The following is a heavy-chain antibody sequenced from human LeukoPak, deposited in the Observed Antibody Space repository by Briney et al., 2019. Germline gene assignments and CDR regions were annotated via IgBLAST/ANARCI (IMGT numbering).Heavy chain of an antibody. D-gene: IGHD2-2*01. CDR1: GFTFSSYT. Sequence: GGSLRLSCVVSGFTFSSYTMNWVRQAPGRGLEWVSSISSSGSYMFYADSVKGRFTISRDKAKNSLYLQMNSLRAEDTAVYYCAREWGPAAMAHTLNWGQGTLVTVSS. CDR3: AREWGPAAMAHTLN. V-gene: IGHV3-21*01. CDR2: ISSSGSYM. J-gene: IGHJ4*02.